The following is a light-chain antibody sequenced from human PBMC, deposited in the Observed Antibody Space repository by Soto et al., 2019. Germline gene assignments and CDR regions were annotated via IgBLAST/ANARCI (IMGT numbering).Light chain of an antibody. CDR3: QQYGSYPLT. CDR2: GIS. J-gene: IGKJ4*01. V-gene: IGKV3-20*01. Sequence: EIVLTQSPGTLSLSPGERATLSCRASQSVSSNYLAWYQQKPGQAPRLLIYGISTRATGIPARFSGSGSGTDFTLTISRLEPEDFAVYYCQQYGSYPLTFGGGTKVDIK. CDR1: QSVSSNY.